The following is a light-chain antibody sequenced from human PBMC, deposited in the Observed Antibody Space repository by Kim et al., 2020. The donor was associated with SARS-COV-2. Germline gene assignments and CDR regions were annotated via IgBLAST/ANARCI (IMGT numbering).Light chain of an antibody. CDR2: KAS. Sequence: GDRVTITCRASQSISTCVAWYQQKPGKAPTLLIYKASTLEEGVPSRFSGSGSGTDFTLTISSLQPGDFATYYCQQYTSYPLTFGGGTKVDIK. CDR3: QQYTSYPLT. V-gene: IGKV1-5*03. CDR1: QSISTC. J-gene: IGKJ4*01.